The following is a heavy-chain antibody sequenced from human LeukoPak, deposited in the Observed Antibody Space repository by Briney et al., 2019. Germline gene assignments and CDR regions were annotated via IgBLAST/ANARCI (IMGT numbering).Heavy chain of an antibody. CDR1: GGSISGYS. J-gene: IGHJ2*01. CDR3: ARHLPYWYFDL. Sequence: PSETLSLTCTVSGGSISGYSWSWIRQPPGKGLQWIGYIHYSGTTNYNPSLRSRVTISLDTSKNQFSLKLSSVTAADTAVYYCARHLPYWYFDLWGRGTLVTFSS. V-gene: IGHV4-59*08. CDR2: IHYSGTT.